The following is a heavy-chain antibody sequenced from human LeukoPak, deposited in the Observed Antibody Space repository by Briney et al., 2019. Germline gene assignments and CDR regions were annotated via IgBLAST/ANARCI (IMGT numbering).Heavy chain of an antibody. V-gene: IGHV3-30*02. D-gene: IGHD3-3*01. CDR2: IRYDGSNK. J-gene: IGHJ4*02. CDR1: GFTFSSYG. Sequence: GGSLRLSSAASGFTFSSYGMHWVRQAPGKGLEWVAFIRYDGSNKYYADSVKGRFTISRDNSKNTLYLQMNSLRAEDTAVYYCAKGEEGITIFGVVTSIDYWGQGTLVTVSS. CDR3: AKGEEGITIFGVVTSIDY.